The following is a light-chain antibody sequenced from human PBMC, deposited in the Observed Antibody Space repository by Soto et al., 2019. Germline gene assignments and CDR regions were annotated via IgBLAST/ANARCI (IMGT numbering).Light chain of an antibody. Sequence: DIQMTQSPFTLSASVGDRVTITCRASQSISSWLAWYQQKPGKAPKLLIYKASSLESGVPSRFSGSGSGTEFTLTISSLQPDDFATYYCQQYNNYLTFGQGTKVEIK. V-gene: IGKV1-5*03. CDR2: KAS. J-gene: IGKJ1*01. CDR1: QSISSW. CDR3: QQYNNYLT.